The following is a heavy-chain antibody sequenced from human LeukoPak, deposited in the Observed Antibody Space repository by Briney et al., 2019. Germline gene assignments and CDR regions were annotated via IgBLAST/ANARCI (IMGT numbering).Heavy chain of an antibody. V-gene: IGHV1-18*01. CDR3: AREDIVVVPAAFHAFDI. Sequence: ASVRVSCKASGYTFISYGFSWVRQAPGQGPEWMGWISTYNGNTNYAQKFQGRVTITADKSTSTAYMELSSLKSEDTAVYYCAREDIVVVPAAFHAFDIWGQGTMVTVSS. D-gene: IGHD2-2*01. J-gene: IGHJ3*02. CDR2: ISTYNGNT. CDR1: GYTFISYG.